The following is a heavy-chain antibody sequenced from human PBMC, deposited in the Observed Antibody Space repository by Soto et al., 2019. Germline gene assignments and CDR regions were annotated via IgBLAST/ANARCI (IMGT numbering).Heavy chain of an antibody. CDR2: ISGSGGST. J-gene: IGHJ4*02. V-gene: IGHV3-23*01. Sequence: GGSLRLSCAASGFTFSSYAMSWVRQAPGKGLEWVSAISGSGGSTYYADSVKGRFTISRDNSKNTLHLQMNSLRAEYTAVYYCAKERRGYGGKYYFDYWGQGTLVTVSS. CDR3: AKERRGYGGKYYFDY. D-gene: IGHD5-12*01. CDR1: GFTFSSYA.